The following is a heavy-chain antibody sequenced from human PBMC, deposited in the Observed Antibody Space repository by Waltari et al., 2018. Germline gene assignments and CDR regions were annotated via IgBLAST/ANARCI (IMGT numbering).Heavy chain of an antibody. CDR2: INRDGSST. J-gene: IGHJ4*02. D-gene: IGHD2-21*01. CDR1: GFTFSSYW. V-gene: IGHV3-74*01. Sequence: EVQLVESGGGLVQPGGSLRLSCAASGFTFSSYWMHWVRQAPGKGLVWVSRINRDGSSTRYADSVKGRFTISRDNAKNTLYLQMNSLRAEDTAVYYCALLYCGGDCHGGWGQGTLVTVSS. CDR3: ALLYCGGDCHGG.